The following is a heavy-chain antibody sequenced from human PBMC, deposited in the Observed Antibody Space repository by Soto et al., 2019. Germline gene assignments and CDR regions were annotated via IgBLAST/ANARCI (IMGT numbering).Heavy chain of an antibody. CDR3: AGQGLELRLVSSWFDP. CDR1: GYSFTSYW. Sequence: RGESLKISCKGSGYSFTSYWIGWVRQMPGKGLEWMGIIYPGDSDTRYSPSFQGQVTISADKSISTAYLQWSSLKASDTAMYYCAGQGLELRLVSSWFDPWGQGTRVTVSS. CDR2: IYPGDSDT. V-gene: IGHV5-51*01. J-gene: IGHJ5*02. D-gene: IGHD1-7*01.